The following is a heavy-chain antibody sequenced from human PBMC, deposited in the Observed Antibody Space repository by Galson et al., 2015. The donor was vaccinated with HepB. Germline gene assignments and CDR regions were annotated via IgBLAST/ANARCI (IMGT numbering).Heavy chain of an antibody. Sequence: QSGAEVKEPGASVKVSCRASGYIFSSYGITWVRQAPGQGLEWMGWISANTGNTHSAEKLQDRVNMTTDTSTNTAYMELRSLTSDDTAIYYCARNKYGALDYWGRGTLVAVSS. V-gene: IGHV1-18*01. CDR2: ISANTGNT. J-gene: IGHJ4*02. CDR1: GYIFSSYG. D-gene: IGHD4/OR15-4a*01. CDR3: ARNKYGALDY.